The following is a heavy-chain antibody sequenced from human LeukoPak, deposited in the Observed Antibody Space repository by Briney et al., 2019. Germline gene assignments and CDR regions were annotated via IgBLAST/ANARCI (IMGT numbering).Heavy chain of an antibody. CDR3: ARAAGIAAAGNGFDP. V-gene: IGHV4-39*07. Sequence: PSETLSLTCTVSGGSISSSSYYWGWIRQPPGKGLEWIGSIYYSGSTYYNPSLKSRVTISVDTSKNQFSLKLSSVIAADTAVYYCARAAGIAAAGNGFDPWGQGTLVTVSS. CDR1: GGSISSSSYY. CDR2: IYYSGST. D-gene: IGHD6-13*01. J-gene: IGHJ5*02.